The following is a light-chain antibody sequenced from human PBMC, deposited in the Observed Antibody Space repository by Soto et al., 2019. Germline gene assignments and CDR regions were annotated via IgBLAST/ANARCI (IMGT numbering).Light chain of an antibody. CDR3: QKYNSAPRT. V-gene: IGKV1-27*01. J-gene: IGKJ1*01. Sequence: DIQMTQSPSSLSASVGDRVTITCRASQGISNYLAWYQQKPGKVPKLLIYAPSTLQSGVPSRFSGSGSGTDFTRTISSLQPEDVATYYWQKYNSAPRTFGQGTKVEIK. CDR2: APS. CDR1: QGISNY.